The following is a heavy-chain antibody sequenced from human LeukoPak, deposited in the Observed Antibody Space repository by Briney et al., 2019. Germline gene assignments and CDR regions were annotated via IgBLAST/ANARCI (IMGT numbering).Heavy chain of an antibody. CDR1: GFTFSSSG. V-gene: IGHV3-30*02. Sequence: GGSLRLSCAASGFTFSSSGMHWVRQAPGKGLEWVALIWYDGSKKYYADSVKGRFTISRDNSKNTLYLQMNSLRAEDTAVYYCARDGSWNVWEYYFDYWGQGTLVTVSS. CDR3: ARDGSWNVWEYYFDY. J-gene: IGHJ4*02. D-gene: IGHD3-16*01. CDR2: IWYDGSKK.